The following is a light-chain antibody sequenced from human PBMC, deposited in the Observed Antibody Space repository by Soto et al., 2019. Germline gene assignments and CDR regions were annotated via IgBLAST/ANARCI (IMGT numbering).Light chain of an antibody. J-gene: IGLJ1*01. V-gene: IGLV1-44*01. CDR3: AAWDDRLDVYV. CDR1: SSNIGSNT. Sequence: QSVLTQLPSASGTPGQIVATSCSGSSSNIGSNTVTWYQQLPGTAPKLLIYSTSQRSSGVPGRFSGSKSGASASLSISGLQSEDEADYYCAAWDDRLDVYVFGTGTKVTVL. CDR2: STS.